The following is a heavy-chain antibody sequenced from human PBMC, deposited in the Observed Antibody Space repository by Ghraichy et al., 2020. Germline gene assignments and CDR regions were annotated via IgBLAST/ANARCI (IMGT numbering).Heavy chain of an antibody. CDR2: VGGGGDAT. Sequence: GGSLRLSCTASGFTFRNYVMAWVRQAPGKGPEWVSTVGGGGDATHYADSVKGRFTISRDNSKNTLYLQMNSLRAEDTAVYYCAKTNYYYDSSAYPTSYFDLWGRGTLVTVSS. CDR3: AKTNYYYDSSAYPTSYFDL. CDR1: GFTFRNYV. V-gene: IGHV3-23*01. D-gene: IGHD3-22*01. J-gene: IGHJ2*01.